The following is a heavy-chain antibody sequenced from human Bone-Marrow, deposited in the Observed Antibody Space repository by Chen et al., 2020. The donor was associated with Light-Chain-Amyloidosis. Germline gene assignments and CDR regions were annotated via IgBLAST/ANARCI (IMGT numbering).Heavy chain of an antibody. J-gene: IGHJ6*03. CDR2: INHSGST. CDR1: GGSFSGYY. V-gene: IGHV4-34*01. D-gene: IGHD1-1*01. Sequence: QVQLQQWGAGLLKPSETLSLTCAVYGGSFSGYYWSWIRQPPGKGLEWIGEINHSGSTNYNPSLKSRVTISVDTSKNQFSLKLISVTAADTAVYYCARGGSTTGTYYYYMDVWGKGTTVTVSS. CDR3: ARGGSTTGTYYYYMDV.